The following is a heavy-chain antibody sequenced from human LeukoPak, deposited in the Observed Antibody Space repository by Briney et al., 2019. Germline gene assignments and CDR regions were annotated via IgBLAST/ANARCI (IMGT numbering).Heavy chain of an antibody. D-gene: IGHD4-17*01. CDR1: GGTFSSYA. J-gene: IGHJ5*02. Sequence: SVKVSCKASGGTFSSYAISWVRQAPGQGLEWMGGIIPIFGTANYAQKSQGRVTITADESTSTAYMELSSLRSEDTAVYYCARSAQLYGDSSWFDPWGQGTLVTVSS. CDR2: IIPIFGTA. CDR3: ARSAQLYGDSSWFDP. V-gene: IGHV1-69*13.